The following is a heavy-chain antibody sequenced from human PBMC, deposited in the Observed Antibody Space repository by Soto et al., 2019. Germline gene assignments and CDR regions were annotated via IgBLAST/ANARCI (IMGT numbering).Heavy chain of an antibody. CDR2: IIRRGDST. CDR1: GFGFDEYG. Sequence: EVYLVESGGGVVRPGGSLRLSCAAYGFGFDEYGMSWVRQGPGKGLDWVSGIIRRGDSTGYADSVKGRFTIPRDNAKNSLYLEMKGLRAEDTAFYYCARDHRWGYEYGDYGDSWGQGTLVTVSS. CDR3: ARDHRWGYEYGDYGDS. D-gene: IGHD4-17*01. V-gene: IGHV3-20*04. J-gene: IGHJ4*02.